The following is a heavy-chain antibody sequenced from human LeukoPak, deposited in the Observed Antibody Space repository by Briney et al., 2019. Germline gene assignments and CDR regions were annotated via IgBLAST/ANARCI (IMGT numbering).Heavy chain of an antibody. CDR2: IIPIFGTA. V-gene: IGHV1-69*13. CDR3: ASGYYYDSSGYYYMGY. J-gene: IGHJ4*02. CDR1: GYTFTSYA. D-gene: IGHD3-22*01. Sequence: GASVKVSCKASGYTFTSYAISWVRQAPGQGLEWMGGIIPIFGTANYAQKFQGRVTITADESTSTAYMELSSLRSEDTAVYYCASGYYYDSSGYYYMGYWGQGTLVTVSS.